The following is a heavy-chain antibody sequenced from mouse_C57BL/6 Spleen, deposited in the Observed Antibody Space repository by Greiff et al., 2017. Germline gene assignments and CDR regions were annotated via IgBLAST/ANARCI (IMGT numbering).Heavy chain of an antibody. D-gene: IGHD1-1*01. CDR1: GFTFSDYG. Sequence: DVKLVESGGGLVKPGGSLKLSCAASGFTFSDYGMHWVRQAPEKGLEWVAYISSGSSTIYYADTVKGRFTISRDNAKNTLFLQMTSLRSEDTAMYYCARGGGYYGSSYDFDYWGQGTTLTVSS. CDR2: ISSGSSTI. J-gene: IGHJ2*01. V-gene: IGHV5-17*01. CDR3: ARGGGYYGSSYDFDY.